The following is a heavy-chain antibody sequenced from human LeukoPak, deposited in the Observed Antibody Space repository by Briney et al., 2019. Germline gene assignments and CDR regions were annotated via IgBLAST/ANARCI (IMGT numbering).Heavy chain of an antibody. CDR2: IIPILGIA. V-gene: IGHV1-69*04. J-gene: IGHJ4*02. Sequence: GSSVKVSCKASGGTFSSYAISWVRQAPGQGLEWMGRIIPILGIANYAQKFQGRVTITADKSTSTAYMELSSLRSEDTAVYYCARGGDYYDSSGYSILIDYWGQGTLVTVSS. CDR3: ARGGDYYDSSGYSILIDY. D-gene: IGHD3-22*01. CDR1: GGTFSSYA.